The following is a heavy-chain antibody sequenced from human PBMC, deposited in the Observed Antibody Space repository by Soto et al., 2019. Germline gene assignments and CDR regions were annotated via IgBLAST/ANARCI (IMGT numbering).Heavy chain of an antibody. CDR3: ARWVTPLVLDY. Sequence: QVQLVESGGGVVQPGRSLRLSCAASGFTFKTYGMHWVRQAPGKGLEWVSVISYDGTHKYYADSVKGRFTISRDISKDTLFLQMDSLRSEDTAVYYCARWVTPLVLDYWGQGTLVTVSS. V-gene: IGHV3-30*03. CDR2: ISYDGTHK. D-gene: IGHD2-21*02. J-gene: IGHJ4*02. CDR1: GFTFKTYG.